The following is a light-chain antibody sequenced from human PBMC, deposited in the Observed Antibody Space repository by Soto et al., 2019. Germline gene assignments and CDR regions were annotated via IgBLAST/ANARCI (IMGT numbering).Light chain of an antibody. CDR3: QQFNYWPPIT. CDR2: GAS. Sequence: IVLTQSTGTLSVSPGERATLSCRASQSVSSNLAWYQQKPGRAPRLLIYGASTRATGIPARFSGSGSGTEFTLTISSLQSEDFAVYYCQQFNYWPPITFGQGTRLEIK. CDR1: QSVSSN. V-gene: IGKV3-15*01. J-gene: IGKJ5*01.